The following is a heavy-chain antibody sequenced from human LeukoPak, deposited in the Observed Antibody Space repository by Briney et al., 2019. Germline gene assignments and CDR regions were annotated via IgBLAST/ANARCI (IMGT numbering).Heavy chain of an antibody. V-gene: IGHV3-23*01. CDR1: GFTLSSYA. J-gene: IGHJ4*02. CDR2: TSSSDAGT. Sequence: GGSLRLSCAASGFTLSSYAMSWVRQAPGKGLEWVSATSSSDAGTYYAESVRGRFTISRDNSKNTLYLQMNSLRAEDTAVYYCATFAAMVRGVIGHFDYWGQGTLVTVSS. D-gene: IGHD3-10*01. CDR3: ATFAAMVRGVIGHFDY.